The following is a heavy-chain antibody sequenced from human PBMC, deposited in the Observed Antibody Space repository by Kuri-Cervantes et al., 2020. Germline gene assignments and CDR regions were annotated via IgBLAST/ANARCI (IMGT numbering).Heavy chain of an antibody. J-gene: IGHJ4*02. CDR2: ISWNSGSI. Sequence: GGSLRLSCAASGFTFDVYAMHWVRQAPGKGLEWVSGISWNSGSIGYADSVKGRFTISRDNAKNSLYLQMNSLRVEDTAVYYCARDHFYDSRGYYFDPYFDYWDQGPRSPSPQ. CDR1: GFTFDVYA. D-gene: IGHD3-22*01. CDR3: ARDHFYDSRGYYFDPYFDY. V-gene: IGHV3-9*01.